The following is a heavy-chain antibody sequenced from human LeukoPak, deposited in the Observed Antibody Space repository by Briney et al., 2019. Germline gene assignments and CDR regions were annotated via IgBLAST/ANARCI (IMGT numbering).Heavy chain of an antibody. D-gene: IGHD2-8*02. CDR2: ISGSGGSA. V-gene: IGHV3-23*01. CDR1: GFTFSSYA. CDR3: AKVERTGYTVGGMDV. J-gene: IGHJ6*02. Sequence: GGSLRLSCAASGFTFSSYAMNWVRQAPGKGLEWVSAISGSGGSAYYADSVKGRFTISRDNSNNTLYLQMNSLRVEDTAVYYCAKVERTGYTVGGMDVWGQGATVTVSS.